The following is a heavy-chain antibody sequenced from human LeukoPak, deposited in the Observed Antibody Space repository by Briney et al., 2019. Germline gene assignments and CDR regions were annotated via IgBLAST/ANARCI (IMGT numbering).Heavy chain of an antibody. Sequence: GGSLRLSCAASGFTFSNYAMTWVRQAPGKGLEWVASIRSSGTYIHYADSVKGRFTISRDNAKNSLFLQMNSLRAEDTAVYYCARGDGYDFFDYWGQGALVTVSS. CDR1: GFTFSNYA. CDR2: IRSSGTYI. V-gene: IGHV3-21*01. D-gene: IGHD5-24*01. J-gene: IGHJ4*02. CDR3: ARGDGYDFFDY.